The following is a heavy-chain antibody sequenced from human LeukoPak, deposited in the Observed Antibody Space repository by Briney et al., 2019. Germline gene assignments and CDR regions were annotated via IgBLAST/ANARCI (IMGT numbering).Heavy chain of an antibody. J-gene: IGHJ5*02. CDR3: AGLEDYGSGSYVDWFDP. CDR1: GGSISSYY. Sequence: SETLSLTCTVSGGSISSYYWSWIRQPPGKGLEWIGYIYYSGRTNYNPSLKSRITISVDTSKNQFSLKLSSVTAADTAVYYCAGLEDYGSGSYVDWFDPWGQGTLATVSS. CDR2: IYYSGRT. D-gene: IGHD3-10*01. V-gene: IGHV4-59*08.